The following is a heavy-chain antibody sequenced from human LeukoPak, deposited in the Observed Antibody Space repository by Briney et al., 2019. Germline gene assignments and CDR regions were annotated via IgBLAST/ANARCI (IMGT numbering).Heavy chain of an antibody. Sequence: GGSLRLSCTASGFTLGSHDMHWVRQIPGQGLEWVAAVSSGFHAFFADSVQGRFTVSREDARNSLHLQMNSLRAGDTAVYYCVREARGYHYTYFDYWGQGTLVTVSS. CDR3: VREARGYHYTYFDY. CDR1: GFTLGSHD. J-gene: IGHJ4*02. CDR2: VSSGFHA. D-gene: IGHD5-18*01. V-gene: IGHV3-13*01.